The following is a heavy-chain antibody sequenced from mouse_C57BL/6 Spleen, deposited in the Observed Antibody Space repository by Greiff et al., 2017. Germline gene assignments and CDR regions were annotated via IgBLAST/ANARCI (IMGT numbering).Heavy chain of an antibody. CDR1: GFNIKDDY. J-gene: IGHJ1*03. V-gene: IGHV14-4*01. CDR3: TTFDYYGSSYVYFDV. CDR2: IDPENGDT. Sequence: VQLKQSGAELVRPGASVKLSCTASGFNIKDDYMHWVKQRPEQGLEWIGWIDPENGDTEYASKFQGKATITADTSSNTAYLQLSSLTSEDTAVYYCTTFDYYGSSYVYFDVWGTGTTVTVSS. D-gene: IGHD1-1*01.